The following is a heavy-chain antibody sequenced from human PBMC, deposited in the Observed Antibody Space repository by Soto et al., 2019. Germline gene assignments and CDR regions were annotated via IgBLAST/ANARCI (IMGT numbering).Heavy chain of an antibody. V-gene: IGHV1-69*13. J-gene: IGHJ4*02. Sequence: GTSVKVSCTASGGTFSSYAISWVRQAPGQGLEWMGGIIPIFGTANYAQKFQGRVTITADESTSTAYMELSSLRSEDTAVYYCARQYYDSSGYYLDYWGQGTLVTVSS. CDR1: GGTFSSYA. CDR2: IIPIFGTA. D-gene: IGHD3-22*01. CDR3: ARQYYDSSGYYLDY.